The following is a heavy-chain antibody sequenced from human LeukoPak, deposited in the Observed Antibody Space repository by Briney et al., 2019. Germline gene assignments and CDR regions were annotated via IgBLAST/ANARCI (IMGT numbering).Heavy chain of an antibody. J-gene: IGHJ4*02. CDR3: ARSLDY. V-gene: IGHV3-30-3*01. CDR2: ISYDGSKK. Sequence: GGSLRLSCAASGFTFSSYAMDWIRQAPGKGLEWVAVISYDGSKKYYTDSVRGRFTISRDNSKNTVYLQMNSLRGDDTAVYYCARSLDYWGQGTLVTVSS. CDR1: GFTFSSYA.